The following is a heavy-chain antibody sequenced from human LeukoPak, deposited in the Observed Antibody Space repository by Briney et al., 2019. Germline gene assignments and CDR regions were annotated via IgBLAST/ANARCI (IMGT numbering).Heavy chain of an antibody. V-gene: IGHV3-66*01. CDR1: GFTVSSNY. D-gene: IGHD6-19*01. CDR2: IYSGGST. Sequence: PGGSLRLSCAASGFTVSSNYMSWVRQAPGKGLEWVSVIYSGGSTYYADSVKGRFTISRDNSMNTLYLQMNSLRAEDTAVYYCARDLVSSGWYDAFDIWGQGTMVTVSS. CDR3: ARDLVSSGWYDAFDI. J-gene: IGHJ3*02.